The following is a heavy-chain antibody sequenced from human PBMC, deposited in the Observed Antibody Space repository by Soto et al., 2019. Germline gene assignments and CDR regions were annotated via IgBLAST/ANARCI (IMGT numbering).Heavy chain of an antibody. D-gene: IGHD7-27*01. CDR3: ARLGFPSY. J-gene: IGHJ4*02. V-gene: IGHV5-10-1*01. Sequence: GESMKISSKVSGYSIPTYWISWVRQLPGKGLEWMGRIDPSDSQTNYSPSFQGHITISVDKSINTAYLQWNSLKASDTAMYYCARLGFPSYWGQGTLVTVSS. CDR1: GYSIPTYW. CDR2: IDPSDSQT.